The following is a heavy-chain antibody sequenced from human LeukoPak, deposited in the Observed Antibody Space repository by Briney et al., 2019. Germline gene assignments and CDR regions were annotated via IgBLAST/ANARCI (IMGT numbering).Heavy chain of an antibody. CDR1: GYTFTSYG. CDR3: ARDRASIAVAVYFDY. Sequence: GASVKVSCKASGYTFTSYGISWVRQAPGQGLEWMGWISAYNGNTNYAQKLQGRVTVTTDTSTSTAYMELRSLRSDDTAVYYCARDRASIAVAVYFDYWGQGTLVTVSS. D-gene: IGHD6-19*01. CDR2: ISAYNGNT. V-gene: IGHV1-18*01. J-gene: IGHJ4*02.